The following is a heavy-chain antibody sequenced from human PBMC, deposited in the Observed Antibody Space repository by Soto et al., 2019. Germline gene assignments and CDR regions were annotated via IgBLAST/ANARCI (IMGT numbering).Heavy chain of an antibody. CDR1: GFTFSNYA. CDR3: AKGIRNWNDGLYYPY. Sequence: PGGSLRLSCAVSGFTFSNYAMTWVRQAPGKGLEWVSTISGSGGNTYYADSVKGRFTISRDNSKNTLYLQMDSLRAEDTAVYYCAKGIRNWNDGLYYPYWGQGTLVTVSS. J-gene: IGHJ4*02. V-gene: IGHV3-23*01. D-gene: IGHD1-1*01. CDR2: ISGSGGNT.